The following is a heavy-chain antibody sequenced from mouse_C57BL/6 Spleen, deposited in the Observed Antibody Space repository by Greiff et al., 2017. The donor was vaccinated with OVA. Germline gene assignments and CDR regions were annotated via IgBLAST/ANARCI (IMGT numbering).Heavy chain of an antibody. Sequence: VKLVESGAELARPGASVKLSCKASGYTFTSYGISWVKQRTGQGLEWIGEIYPRSGNTYYNEKFKGKATLTADKSSSTAYMELRSLTSEDSAVYFCDIYYDYDTGYYFDYWGQGTTLTVSS. CDR2: IYPRSGNT. CDR1: GYTFTSYG. J-gene: IGHJ2*01. D-gene: IGHD2-4*01. V-gene: IGHV1-81*01. CDR3: DIYYDYDTGYYFDY.